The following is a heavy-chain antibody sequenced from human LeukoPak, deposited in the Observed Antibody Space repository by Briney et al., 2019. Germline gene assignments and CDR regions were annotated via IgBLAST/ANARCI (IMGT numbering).Heavy chain of an antibody. CDR1: GYTFTGYY. Sequence: ASVKVSCKASGYTFTGYYMHWVRQAPGQGLEWMGWINPNSGGTNYAQKFQGRVTMTRDTSISTAYMELSRLRSEDTAVYYCARDCCGYSYGPLDYWGQGTLVTVSS. CDR3: ARDCCGYSYGPLDY. CDR2: INPNSGGT. J-gene: IGHJ4*02. D-gene: IGHD5-18*01. V-gene: IGHV1-2*02.